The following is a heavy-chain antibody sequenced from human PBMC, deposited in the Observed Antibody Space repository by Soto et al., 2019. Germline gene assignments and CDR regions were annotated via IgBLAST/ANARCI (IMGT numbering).Heavy chain of an antibody. J-gene: IGHJ5*01. CDR1: GFSFNNYA. CDR2: ITSSGVST. CDR3: AKGMPTILGWFDS. V-gene: IGHV3-23*01. D-gene: IGHD5-12*01. Sequence: EVQLLESGGGLVQPGGSLRLSCVASGFSFNNYAMNWVRQAPGKGLEWVSVITSSGVSTYYADSVKGRFTIFRDNSKSTLYLEMNTLRAEDTAVYYCAKGMPTILGWFDSWGQGTLVTVSS.